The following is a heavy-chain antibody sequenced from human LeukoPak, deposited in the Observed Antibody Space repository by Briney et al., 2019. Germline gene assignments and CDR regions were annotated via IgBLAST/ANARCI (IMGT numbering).Heavy chain of an antibody. J-gene: IGHJ3*02. D-gene: IGHD3-10*01. CDR2: ISGSGGST. CDR3: AKAVDYYGSGNAFDI. V-gene: IGHV3-23*01. CDR1: GFTFSNAW. Sequence: GGSLRLSCAASGFTFSNAWMSWVRQAPGKGLEWVSAISGSGGSTYYADSVKGRFTISRDNSKNTLYLQMNSLRAEDTAVYYCAKAVDYYGSGNAFDIWGQGTMVTVSS.